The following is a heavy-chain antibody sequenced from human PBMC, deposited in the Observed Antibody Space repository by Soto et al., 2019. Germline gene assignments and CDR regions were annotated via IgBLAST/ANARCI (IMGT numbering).Heavy chain of an antibody. J-gene: IGHJ4*02. CDR3: AHSPWGAAPDY. CDR2: IYWNDDK. D-gene: IGHD3-16*01. Sequence: QITLKESGPTLVKPTQTLTLTCTFSGFSLSARGVGVGWIRQPPGKALEWLALIYWNDDKRYSPSLQSRLTITKDASKNQVVFSITNADPADTATCYCAHSPWGAAPDYWGQGTLVTVSS. CDR1: GFSLSARGVG. V-gene: IGHV2-5*01.